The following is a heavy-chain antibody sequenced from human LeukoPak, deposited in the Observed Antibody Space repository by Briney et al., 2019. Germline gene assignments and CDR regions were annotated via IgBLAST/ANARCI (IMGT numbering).Heavy chain of an antibody. J-gene: IGHJ5*02. D-gene: IGHD2-15*01. CDR3: ARLLGCSGGSCYWFDP. Sequence: ETLSLTCTVSGGSISSSSYYWGWIRQPPGKGLEWIGSIYYSGSTYYNPSLKSRVTISVDTSKNQFSLKLSSVTAADTAVYYCARLLGCSGGSCYWFDPWGQGTLVTVSS. CDR2: IYYSGST. V-gene: IGHV4-39*01. CDR1: GGSISSSSYY.